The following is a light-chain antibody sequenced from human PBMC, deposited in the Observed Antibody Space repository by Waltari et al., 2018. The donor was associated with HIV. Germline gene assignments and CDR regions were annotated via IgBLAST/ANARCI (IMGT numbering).Light chain of an antibody. Sequence: SYVLTQPPSVSVAPGQTATITCGGKNIGGESVHWYQQKPGQAPVLVVYDDSDRPSGIPERFSGSNSDNTATLTISRVEAGDEADYYCQVWDIISDQVVFGGGTKLTVL. J-gene: IGLJ2*01. CDR3: QVWDIISDQVV. CDR1: NIGGES. CDR2: DDS. V-gene: IGLV3-21*02.